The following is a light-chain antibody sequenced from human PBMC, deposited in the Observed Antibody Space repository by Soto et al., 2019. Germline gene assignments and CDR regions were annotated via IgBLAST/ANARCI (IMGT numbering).Light chain of an antibody. V-gene: IGLV2-18*02. CDR1: SSDVGSYNR. CDR2: EVS. J-gene: IGLJ1*01. Sequence: SALTQPPSVSGSPGQSVAISCTGTSSDVGSYNRVSWHQQPPGAAPKLMFYEVSNRPSGVPDRFSGSKSGNTASLTISGLQAEDEADYYCNSYTGSSTYVFGTGTKVTVL. CDR3: NSYTGSSTYV.